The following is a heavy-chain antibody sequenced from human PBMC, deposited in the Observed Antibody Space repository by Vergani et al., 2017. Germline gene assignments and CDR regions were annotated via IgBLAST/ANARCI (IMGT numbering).Heavy chain of an antibody. V-gene: IGHV4-34*01. CDR1: GGSFSGYY. CDR2: INHSGST. J-gene: IGHJ4*02. Sequence: QVQLQQWGAGLLKPSETLSLTCAVYGGSFSGYYWSWIRQPPGKGLEWIGEINHSGSTNYNPSLKSRVTISVDTSKNQFSLKLGSVTAADTAVYYCARGPSRYYYDSSGYYQTSFDYWGQGTLVTVSS. CDR3: ARGPSRYYYDSSGYYQTSFDY. D-gene: IGHD3-22*01.